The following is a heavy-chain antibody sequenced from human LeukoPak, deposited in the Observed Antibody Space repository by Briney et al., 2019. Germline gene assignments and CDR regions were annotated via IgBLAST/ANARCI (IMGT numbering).Heavy chain of an antibody. D-gene: IGHD2-2*01. CDR2: ITPDGSSA. CDR1: GFTFSTHW. V-gene: IGHV3-74*01. CDR3: ARGGSTTCPD. J-gene: IGHJ4*02. Sequence: GGSLRLSCAASGFTFSTHWMHWVRQAPGKGLVWVSRITPDGSSASYADSVKGRFTISRDNAKNTLYLQMNSLTAEDTAVYYCARGGSTTCPDWGQGTLVTVSS.